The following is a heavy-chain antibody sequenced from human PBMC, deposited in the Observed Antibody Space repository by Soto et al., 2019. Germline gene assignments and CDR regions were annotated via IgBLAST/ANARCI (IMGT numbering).Heavy chain of an antibody. CDR3: ARVRGDFRGAGGMDV. Sequence: QVQLVQSGAEVKKPGSSVKVSCKASGGTFSSYTISWVRQAPGQGLEWMGRIIPILGIANYAQKFQGRVTITADKSTSTAYMELSSLRSEDTAVYYCARVRGDFRGAGGMDVWGQGTTVTVSS. V-gene: IGHV1-69*02. J-gene: IGHJ6*02. CDR1: GGTFSSYT. D-gene: IGHD4-17*01. CDR2: IIPILGIA.